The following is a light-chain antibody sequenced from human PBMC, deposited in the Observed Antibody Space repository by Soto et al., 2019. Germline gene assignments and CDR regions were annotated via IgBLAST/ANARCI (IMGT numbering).Light chain of an antibody. Sequence: EIVLTQSPATLSLSPGERATLSCRASQSVRSYLAWYQQKPGQAPRLLIYDASNRATGIPARFSGSGSGTDFTLTISSLEPEDFAVYYCQQRHFGPGTKVDIK. J-gene: IGKJ3*01. V-gene: IGKV3-11*01. CDR1: QSVRSY. CDR3: QQRH. CDR2: DAS.